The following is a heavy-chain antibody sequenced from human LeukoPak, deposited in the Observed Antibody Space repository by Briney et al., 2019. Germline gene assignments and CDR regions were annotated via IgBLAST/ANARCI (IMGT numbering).Heavy chain of an antibody. V-gene: IGHV1-69*05. Sequence: ASVKVSCKASGGTFSSYAISWVRQAPGQGLEWMGGIIPIFGTANYAQKFQGRVTITTDESTSTAYMELSSLRSEDTAVYYCARDRSTSANSPYFDYWGQGTLVTVSS. CDR2: IIPIFGTA. J-gene: IGHJ4*02. CDR3: ARDRSTSANSPYFDY. CDR1: GGTFSSYA. D-gene: IGHD2-2*01.